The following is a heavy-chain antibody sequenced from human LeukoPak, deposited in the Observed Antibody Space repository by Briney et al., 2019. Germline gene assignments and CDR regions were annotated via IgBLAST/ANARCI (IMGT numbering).Heavy chain of an antibody. V-gene: IGHV1-69*06. Sequence: SVKVSCKASGGTFSSYAISWVRQAPGQGLEWMGGIIPIFGTANYAQKFQGRVTITADKSTSTAYMELSSLRSEDTAVYYCATPLKRWLQFNAFDIWGQGTMVTVSS. CDR1: GGTFSSYA. CDR3: ATPLKRWLQFNAFDI. J-gene: IGHJ3*02. D-gene: IGHD5-24*01. CDR2: IIPIFGTA.